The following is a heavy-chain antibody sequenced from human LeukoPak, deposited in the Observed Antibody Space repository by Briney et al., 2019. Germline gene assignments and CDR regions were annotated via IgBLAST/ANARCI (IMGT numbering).Heavy chain of an antibody. D-gene: IGHD2-21*01. V-gene: IGHV3-49*04. Sequence: PGRSLRLSCTASGFTFGDYAMSWVRQAPGKGLEWVGFIRSKAYGGTTEYAASVKGRFTISRDDSKSIAYLQMNSLKTEDTAVYYCTREPRLEGFCGGDCYTLKGWFDPWGQGTLVTVSS. CDR1: GFTFGDYA. CDR2: IRSKAYGGTT. CDR3: TREPRLEGFCGGDCYTLKGWFDP. J-gene: IGHJ5*02.